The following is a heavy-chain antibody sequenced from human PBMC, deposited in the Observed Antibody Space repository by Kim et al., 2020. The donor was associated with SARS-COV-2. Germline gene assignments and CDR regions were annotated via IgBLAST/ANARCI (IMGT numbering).Heavy chain of an antibody. CDR3: ARSTWIQLWLLYFDY. CDR2: IKQDGSEE. CDR1: GFTFSSYW. J-gene: IGHJ4*02. V-gene: IGHV3-7*01. D-gene: IGHD5-18*01. Sequence: GGSLRLSCAASGFTFSSYWMSWVRQAPGKGLEWVANIKQDGSEEYYVDSVKGRFTISRDNAKNSLYLQMNSLRAEDTAVYYCARSTWIQLWLLYFDYWGQGTLVTVSS.